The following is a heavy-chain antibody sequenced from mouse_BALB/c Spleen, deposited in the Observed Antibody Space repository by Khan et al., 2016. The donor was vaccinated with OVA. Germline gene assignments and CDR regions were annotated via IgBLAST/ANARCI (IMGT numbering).Heavy chain of an antibody. CDR3: ARRNYFGYTFAY. V-gene: IGHV1-77*01. Sequence: QVQLQQSGAELARPGASVKLSCKASGYIFTDYYINWVKQRTGQGLEWIGEISPGSGDTYYTEKFKVKATLTADKSSSTVYMQLSSLTAEASAVYFGARRNYFGYTFAYWGQGTLVTVSA. J-gene: IGHJ3*01. CDR2: ISPGSGDT. D-gene: IGHD1-2*01. CDR1: GYIFTDYY.